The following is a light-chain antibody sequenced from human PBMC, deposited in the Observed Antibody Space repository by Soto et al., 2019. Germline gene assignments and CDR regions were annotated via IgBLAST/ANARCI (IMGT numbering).Light chain of an antibody. CDR3: TSYTSSSTCV. Sequence: QSALTQPASVSGSPGQSITISCTGTSSDVGGYNYVSWYQQHPGKAPKLMIYEVSNRPSGVSNRFSGSKSGNTASLAISGLQPEDEADYDCTSYTSSSTCVFGGGTKLTVL. CDR2: EVS. J-gene: IGLJ3*02. CDR1: SSDVGGYNY. V-gene: IGLV2-14*01.